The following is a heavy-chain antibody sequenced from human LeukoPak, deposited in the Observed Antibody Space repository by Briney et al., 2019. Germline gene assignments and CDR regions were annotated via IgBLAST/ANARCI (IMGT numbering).Heavy chain of an antibody. V-gene: IGHV4-59*01. CDR1: GGSISSYY. D-gene: IGHD2-2*01. CDR3: ARAAGYCRTTICLFDY. J-gene: IGHJ4*02. Sequence: PSETLSLTCTVSGGSISSYYWSWIRQPPGKGLEWIAYMDYSGGADYNPSLKSRVTMSLDTPNNQFSLRLSSVTAADTAEYYCARAAGYCRTTICLFDYWGQGTLVTVSS. CDR2: MDYSGGA.